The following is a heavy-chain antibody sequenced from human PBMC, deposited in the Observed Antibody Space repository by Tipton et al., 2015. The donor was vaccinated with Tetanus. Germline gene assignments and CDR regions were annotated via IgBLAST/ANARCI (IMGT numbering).Heavy chain of an antibody. Sequence: TLSLTCTVSGGSISSYYWSWIRQPAGKGLEWIGRIYTSGSTNYNPSPKSRVTMSVDTSKNQFSLKLSSVTAADTAVYYCARDSRGRAKAAFDIWGQGTMVTVSS. CDR1: GGSISSYY. J-gene: IGHJ3*02. CDR2: IYTSGST. V-gene: IGHV4-4*07. CDR3: ARDSRGRAKAAFDI.